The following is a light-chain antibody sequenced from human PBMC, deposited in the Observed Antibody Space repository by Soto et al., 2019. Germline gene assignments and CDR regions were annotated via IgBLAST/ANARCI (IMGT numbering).Light chain of an antibody. CDR1: SSDVGSHNL. CDR3: SSYTNNSTYV. Sequence: QSALPQPASVSGSPGQEITISCTGTSSDVGSHNLVSWYQQDPGKAPKLMIYEVSDRPSGVSNRFSGSKSGNTASLTISGLQAEDEADYYCSSYTNNSTYVFGSGTKLTVL. J-gene: IGLJ1*01. V-gene: IGLV2-14*02. CDR2: EVS.